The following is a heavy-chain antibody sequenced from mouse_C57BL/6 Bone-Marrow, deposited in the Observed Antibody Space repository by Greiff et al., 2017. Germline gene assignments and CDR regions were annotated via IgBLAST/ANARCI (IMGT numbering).Heavy chain of an antibody. J-gene: IGHJ2*01. Sequence: EVKLMESGPELVKPGDSVKISCKASGYSFTGYFMNWVMQSHGKSLEWIGRINPYNGDTFYNQKFKGKATLTVDKSSSTAHMELRSLTSEDSAVYYCARPPIYYDYDGFDYWGQGTTLTVSS. CDR2: INPYNGDT. CDR1: GYSFTGYF. CDR3: ARPPIYYDYDGFDY. V-gene: IGHV1-20*01. D-gene: IGHD2-4*01.